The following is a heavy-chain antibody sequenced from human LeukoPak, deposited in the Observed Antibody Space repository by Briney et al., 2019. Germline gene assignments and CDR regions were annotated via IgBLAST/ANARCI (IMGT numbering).Heavy chain of an antibody. V-gene: IGHV3-30*18. CDR1: GFTFNSYG. D-gene: IGHD3-22*01. J-gene: IGHJ4*02. Sequence: PGGSLRLSCAASGFTFNSYGMHWVRQAPGKGLEWVAVISYDGRNKYYADSVKGRFTISRDNSENTLYLQMNSLRAEDTAVYYCAKVWGNYYDSSGYYSDYWGQGTLVTVSS. CDR2: ISYDGRNK. CDR3: AKVWGNYYDSSGYYSDY.